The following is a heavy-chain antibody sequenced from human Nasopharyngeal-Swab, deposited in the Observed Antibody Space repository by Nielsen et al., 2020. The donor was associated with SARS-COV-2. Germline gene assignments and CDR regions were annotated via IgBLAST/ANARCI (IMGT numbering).Heavy chain of an antibody. D-gene: IGHD6-25*01. J-gene: IGHJ3*02. CDR1: GFTVSSNY. Sequence: GGSLRLSCAASGFTVSSNYMSWVRQAPGKGLEWVSVIYSDGSTYYADSVKGRFTISRHNSKNTLYLQMNSLRAEDTAVYYCATYPRHDAFDIWGQGTMVTVSS. V-gene: IGHV3-53*04. CDR3: ATYPRHDAFDI. CDR2: IYSDGST.